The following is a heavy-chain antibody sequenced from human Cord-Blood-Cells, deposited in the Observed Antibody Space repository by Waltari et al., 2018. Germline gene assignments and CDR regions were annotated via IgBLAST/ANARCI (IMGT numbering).Heavy chain of an antibody. Sequence: EVQLVESGGGLVQPGGSLRLSCAASGFTFSSYSMSWVRQAPGKGLEWVANIKQDGSEKYYVDSVKGRFTISRDNAKNSLYLQMNSLRAEDTAVYYCARDLSGSYDYWGQGTLVTVSS. D-gene: IGHD1-26*01. J-gene: IGHJ4*02. CDR3: ARDLSGSYDY. CDR1: GFTFSSYS. CDR2: IKQDGSEK. V-gene: IGHV3-7*01.